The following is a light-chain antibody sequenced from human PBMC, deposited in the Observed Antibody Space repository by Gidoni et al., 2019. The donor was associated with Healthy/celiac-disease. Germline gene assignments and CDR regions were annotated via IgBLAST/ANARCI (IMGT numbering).Light chain of an antibody. J-gene: IGLJ2*01. Sequence: QSALTQPASVSGSPGQSITISCTGTSSDVGSYKLVSWYQQPPGNALKLMIYEGSSRPSGVSNCFSGSKSGNTASLTISGLQAEDEADYYCCSYAGSSTLVFGGGTKLTVL. CDR3: CSYAGSSTLV. CDR1: SSDVGSYKL. CDR2: EGS. V-gene: IGLV2-23*01.